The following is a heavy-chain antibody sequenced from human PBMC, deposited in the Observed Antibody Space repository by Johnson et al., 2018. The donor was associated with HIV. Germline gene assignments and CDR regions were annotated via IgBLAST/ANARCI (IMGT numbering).Heavy chain of an antibody. D-gene: IGHD5-12*01. V-gene: IGHV3-23*04. Sequence: VQLVESGGGLVQPGGSLRLSCAASGFTFSSYAMSWVRQAPGKGLEWVSAISGSGGNTYYADSVKGRFTISRDNSKNTLYLQMDSLRPEDMAVYYCARGRKDIEAADGLDNDAFDMWGQGTLVTVSS. CDR1: GFTFSSYA. CDR3: ARGRKDIEAADGLDNDAFDM. J-gene: IGHJ3*02. CDR2: ISGSGGNT.